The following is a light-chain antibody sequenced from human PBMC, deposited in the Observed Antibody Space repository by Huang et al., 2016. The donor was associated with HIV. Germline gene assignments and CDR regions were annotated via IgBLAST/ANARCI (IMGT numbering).Light chain of an antibody. V-gene: IGKV4-1*01. CDR1: ENLLSISNNNND. CDR2: WAS. J-gene: IGKJ2*01. CDR3: QQYYDAPHT. Sequence: DIGMTQSPDSLAVSLGERATINCKSSENLLSISNNNNDLAWYQQKPGQPPKLLIFWASTRESGVSDRFSGSGSGTDFTLTISRLEAEDVAVYYCQQYYDAPHTFGQGTKLEIK.